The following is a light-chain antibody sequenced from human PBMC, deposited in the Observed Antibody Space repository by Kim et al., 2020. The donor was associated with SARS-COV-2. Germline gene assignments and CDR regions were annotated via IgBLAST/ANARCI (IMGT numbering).Light chain of an antibody. CDR1: TTYVDSFKS. Sequence: GQSISISCPGTTTYVDSFKSVSWYQQRPGQVPQLLIFDFTERPSVVSSRFSASRSGTTFSLTISGLHSDDEGDYYCSSYLASWSYVFGTGTKVTVL. J-gene: IGLJ1*01. CDR2: DFT. CDR3: SSYLASWSYV. V-gene: IGLV2-14*03.